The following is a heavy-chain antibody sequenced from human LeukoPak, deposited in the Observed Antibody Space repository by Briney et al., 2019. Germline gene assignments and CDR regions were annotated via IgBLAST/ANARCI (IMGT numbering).Heavy chain of an antibody. CDR3: ARDLAWGAFDY. Sequence: PGGSLRLSCAASGFTFSSYWMSWVRQAPGKGLEWLSGISPRGGGTYYADSVKGRFTISRDDSKNTLSLQMNSLTVEDTAVYYCARDLAWGAFDYWGQGTLVTVSS. J-gene: IGHJ4*02. D-gene: IGHD7-27*01. V-gene: IGHV3-23*01. CDR1: GFTFSSYW. CDR2: ISPRGGGT.